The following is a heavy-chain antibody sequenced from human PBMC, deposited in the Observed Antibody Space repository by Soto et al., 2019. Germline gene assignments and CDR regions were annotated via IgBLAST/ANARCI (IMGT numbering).Heavy chain of an antibody. J-gene: IGHJ6*02. D-gene: IGHD2-15*01. V-gene: IGHV3-23*01. Sequence: EVQLLESGGGLVQPGGSLRLSCAASGFTFSSYAMSWVRQAPGKGLEWVSAISGSGGSTYYADSVKGRFTISRDNSKKTLXXQXNXXRAEDTAVYYCAKDSHCSGGSCSILYYYYYYGMDVWGQGTTVTVSS. CDR2: ISGSGGST. CDR1: GFTFSSYA. CDR3: AKDSHCSGGSCSILYYYYYYGMDV.